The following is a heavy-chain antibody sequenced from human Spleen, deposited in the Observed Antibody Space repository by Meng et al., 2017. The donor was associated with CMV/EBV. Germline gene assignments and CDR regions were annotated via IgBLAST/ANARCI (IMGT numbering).Heavy chain of an antibody. CDR3: AKAFSSSWYREYYDY. CDR2: ITGSGGST. CDR1: GFTFSSFA. D-gene: IGHD6-13*01. J-gene: IGHJ4*02. V-gene: IGHV3-23*01. Sequence: GESLKISCVASGFTFSSFAMSWVRQAPGKGLEWDSAITGSGGSTYYADSVKGRFTISRDNSKNTLYLQMNNLRAEDTAVYFCAKAFSSSWYREYYDYWGQGTLVTVSS.